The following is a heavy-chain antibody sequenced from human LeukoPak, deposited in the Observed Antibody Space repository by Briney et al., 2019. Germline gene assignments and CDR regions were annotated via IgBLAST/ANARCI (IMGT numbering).Heavy chain of an antibody. CDR2: IYYSGST. D-gene: IGHD6-6*01. J-gene: IGHJ4*02. CDR3: ARDPSIAARKGLDY. Sequence: SETLSLTCTVSGGSISSYYWSWLRQPPGKGLEWIGYIYYSGSTNYNPSLKSRVTISVDTSKNQFSLKLSSVTAADTAVYYCARDPSIAARKGLDYWGQGTLVTVSS. CDR1: GGSISSYY. V-gene: IGHV4-59*01.